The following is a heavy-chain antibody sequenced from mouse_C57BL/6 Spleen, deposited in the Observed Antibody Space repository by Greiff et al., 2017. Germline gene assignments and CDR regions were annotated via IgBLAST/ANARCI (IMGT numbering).Heavy chain of an antibody. V-gene: IGHV1-69*01. Sequence: QVQLQQPGAELVMPGASVKLSCKASGYTFTSYWMHWVKQRPGQGLEWIGEIDPSDSYTNYNQKFKGKSTLTVDKSSSTAYMQLSSLTSEDSAVYYCARGYYDYGGYFDVWGTGTTVTVSS. CDR1: GYTFTSYW. CDR3: ARGYYDYGGYFDV. J-gene: IGHJ1*03. CDR2: IDPSDSYT. D-gene: IGHD2-4*01.